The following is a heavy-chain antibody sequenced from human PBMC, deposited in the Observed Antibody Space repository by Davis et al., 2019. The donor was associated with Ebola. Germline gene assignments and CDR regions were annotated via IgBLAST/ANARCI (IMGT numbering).Heavy chain of an antibody. CDR3: ASDIAYGGPDGFDI. Sequence: MPSETLSLTCTVSGGSIGNYFWSWIRQPPGKGLEWIGYIYYSGSTYYNPSLKSRVIISLDTSENQVSLRLSSVTAADTAVYLCASDIAYGGPDGFDIWGQGTMVTVSS. CDR1: GGSIGNYF. D-gene: IGHD4-23*01. V-gene: IGHV4-59*08. CDR2: IYYSGST. J-gene: IGHJ3*02.